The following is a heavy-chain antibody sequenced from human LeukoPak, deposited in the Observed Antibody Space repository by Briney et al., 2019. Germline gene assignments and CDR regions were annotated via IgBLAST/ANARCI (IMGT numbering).Heavy chain of an antibody. D-gene: IGHD5-12*01. CDR2: IYYSGST. CDR1: GGSISSGGYY. J-gene: IGHJ4*02. Sequence: SQTLSLTCTVPGGSISSGGYYWSWIRQHPGKGLEWIGYIYYSGSTYYNPSLKSRVTISVDTSKNQFSLKLSSVTAADTAVYYCARRDIVATITDYWGQGTLVTVSS. V-gene: IGHV4-31*03. CDR3: ARRDIVATITDY.